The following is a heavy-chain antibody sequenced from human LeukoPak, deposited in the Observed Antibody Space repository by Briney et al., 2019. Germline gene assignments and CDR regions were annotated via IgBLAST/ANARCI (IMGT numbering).Heavy chain of an antibody. V-gene: IGHV3-48*03. CDR3: ARGLQSYYGMDV. CDR1: GFTFSSYE. CDR2: ISSSGSTI. J-gene: IGHJ6*02. Sequence: GGSLRLSCAASGFTFSSYEMNWVRQAPGKGLEWVSYISSSGSTIYYADSVKGRFTISRDNAKNSLYLQMNSLRAEDTAVYYCARGLQSYYGMDVWGQGTTVTVSS.